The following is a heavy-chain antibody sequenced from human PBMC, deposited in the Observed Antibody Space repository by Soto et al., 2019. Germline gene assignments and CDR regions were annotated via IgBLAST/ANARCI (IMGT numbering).Heavy chain of an antibody. Sequence: VASVKVSCKASGYTFTSYGISWVRQAPGQGFEWMGWISAYNGNTNYAQKLQGRVTMTTDTSTSTAYMELRSLRSDDTAVYYCARDGGYCSSTSCYAPDYWGQGTLVTVSS. CDR2: ISAYNGNT. CDR3: ARDGGYCSSTSCYAPDY. J-gene: IGHJ4*02. V-gene: IGHV1-18*01. CDR1: GYTFTSYG. D-gene: IGHD2-2*01.